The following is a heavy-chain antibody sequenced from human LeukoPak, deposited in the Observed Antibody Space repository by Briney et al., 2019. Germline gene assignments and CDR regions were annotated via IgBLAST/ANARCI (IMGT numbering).Heavy chain of an antibody. CDR1: GGSISSSSYY. V-gene: IGHV4-39*01. CDR3: ARRPTVTPYTRHPDYFDY. Sequence: RTSETLSLTCTVSGGSISSSSYYWGWIRQPPGKGLEWIGNIHYSGSTSYNPSLKSRVSIFKDTSKNQFSLKLDSVTAADTAVYYCARRPTVTPYTRHPDYFDYWGQGTLVTVSS. CDR2: IHYSGST. D-gene: IGHD4-17*01. J-gene: IGHJ4*02.